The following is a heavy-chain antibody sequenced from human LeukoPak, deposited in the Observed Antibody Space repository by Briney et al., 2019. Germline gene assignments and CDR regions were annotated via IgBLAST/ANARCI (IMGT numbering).Heavy chain of an antibody. Sequence: SETLSLTCAVYGGSFSGYYWSWIRQPPGKGLEWIGEINHSGSTNYNPSLKSRVTISVDTSKNQFSLKLSSVTAADTAVYYCARGGWGEVFDYWGQGTLVTVSS. V-gene: IGHV4-34*01. CDR2: INHSGST. D-gene: IGHD3-16*01. J-gene: IGHJ4*02. CDR3: ARGGWGEVFDY. CDR1: GGSFSGYY.